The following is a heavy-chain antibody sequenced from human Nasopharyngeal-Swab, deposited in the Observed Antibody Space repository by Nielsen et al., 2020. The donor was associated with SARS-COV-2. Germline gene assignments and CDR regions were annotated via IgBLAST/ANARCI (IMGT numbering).Heavy chain of an antibody. D-gene: IGHD5-18*01. J-gene: IGHJ6*02. CDR3: ARDSKYTAMVIVYYYYGMDV. CDR2: ISSSGSTI. CDR1: GFTFSDYY. Sequence: GESLKISCAASGFTFSDYYMSWIRQAPGKGLEWVSYISSSGSTIYYADSVKGRFTISRDNAKNSLYLQMNSLRAEDTAVYYCARDSKYTAMVIVYYYYGMDVWGQGTTVTVSS. V-gene: IGHV3-11*01.